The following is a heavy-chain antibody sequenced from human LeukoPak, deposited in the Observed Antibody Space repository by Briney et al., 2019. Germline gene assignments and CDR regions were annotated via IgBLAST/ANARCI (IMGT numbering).Heavy chain of an antibody. D-gene: IGHD3-10*01. V-gene: IGHV1-8*01. Sequence: ASVKVSCKASGYTFTSYDINWVRQATGQGLEWMGWMNPNSGNTGYAQKFQGRVTMTRDTSTSTVYMELSSLRSEDTAVYYCAREGRGNEKGDDAFDIWGQGTMVTVSS. CDR3: AREGRGNEKGDDAFDI. CDR2: MNPNSGNT. J-gene: IGHJ3*02. CDR1: GYTFTSYD.